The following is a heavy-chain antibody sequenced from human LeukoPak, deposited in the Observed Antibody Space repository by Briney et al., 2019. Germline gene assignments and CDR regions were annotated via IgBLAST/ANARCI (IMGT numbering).Heavy chain of an antibody. CDR2: ISSSSSYI. J-gene: IGHJ3*02. Sequence: GGSLRLSCAASGFTFSSYSMNWVRQAPGKGLEWVSSISSSSSYIYYADSVKGRFTISRDNAKNSLYLQMNSLRAEDTAVYYCARDRIWSEHDAFDIWGQGTMVTVSS. CDR3: ARDRIWSEHDAFDI. V-gene: IGHV3-21*01. D-gene: IGHD3-3*01. CDR1: GFTFSSYS.